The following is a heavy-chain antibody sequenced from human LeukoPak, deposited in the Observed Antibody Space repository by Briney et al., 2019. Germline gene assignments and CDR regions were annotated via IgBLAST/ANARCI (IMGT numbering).Heavy chain of an antibody. Sequence: GGPLRLSCAASGFTFSSYAMSWVRQAPGKGLEWVSGISSSGGSTYYADSVKGRFTISRDNSKNTLYLQMNSLRAEDTAVYYCAKDLVSVAGLFDYWGQGTLVTVSP. J-gene: IGHJ4*02. CDR2: ISSSGGST. V-gene: IGHV3-23*01. CDR3: AKDLVSVAGLFDY. CDR1: GFTFSSYA. D-gene: IGHD6-19*01.